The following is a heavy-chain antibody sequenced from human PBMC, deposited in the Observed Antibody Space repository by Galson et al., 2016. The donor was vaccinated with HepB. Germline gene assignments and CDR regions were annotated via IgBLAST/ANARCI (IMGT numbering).Heavy chain of an antibody. CDR1: GFKFDDYT. CDR3: AKDQAYGDYAELGMDV. J-gene: IGHJ6*02. Sequence: SLRLSCAASGFKFDDYTMYWVRQAPGKGLEWVSGINWNSGSIGYADSVKGRFTISRDNARNSLYLQMDSLRAEDSALYYCAKDQAYGDYAELGMDVWGRGTTVTVSS. D-gene: IGHD2-21*01. CDR2: INWNSGSI. V-gene: IGHV3-9*01.